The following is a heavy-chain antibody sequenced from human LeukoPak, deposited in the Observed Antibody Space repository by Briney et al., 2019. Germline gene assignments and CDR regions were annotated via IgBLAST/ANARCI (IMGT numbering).Heavy chain of an antibody. Sequence: SETLSLTCAVYSGSFSGYYWSWIRQPPGKGLEWIGEINHSGSTNYNPSLKSRVTISVDTSKNQFSLKLSSVTAADTAVYYCALVVRGVIMEYNWFDPWGQGTLVTVSS. CDR3: ALVVRGVIMEYNWFDP. CDR1: SGSFSGYY. CDR2: INHSGST. D-gene: IGHD3-10*01. J-gene: IGHJ5*02. V-gene: IGHV4-34*01.